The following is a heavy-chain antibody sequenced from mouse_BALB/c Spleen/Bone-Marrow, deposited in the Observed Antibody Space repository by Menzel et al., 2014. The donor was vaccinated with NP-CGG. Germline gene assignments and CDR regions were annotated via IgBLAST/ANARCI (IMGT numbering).Heavy chain of an antibody. CDR2: INPNNGGT. CDR3: ARRGGSSYAMDY. V-gene: IGHV1-18*01. J-gene: IGHJ4*01. CDR1: GYTFTEYT. D-gene: IGHD1-1*01. Sequence: VQLQQPGPELVKPGASVKISCKTSGYTFTEYTMHWVKQSHGRSIEWIGGINPNNGGTSYNQKFKGKATLTVDKSSSTAYMELRSLTSEDSAVYYCARRGGSSYAMDYWGQGTSVTASS.